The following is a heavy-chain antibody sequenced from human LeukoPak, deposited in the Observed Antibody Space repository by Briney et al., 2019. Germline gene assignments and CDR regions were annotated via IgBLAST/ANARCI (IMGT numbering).Heavy chain of an antibody. CDR1: GYTFIDYY. Sequence: ASVKVSCKASGYTFIDYYMHWVRQAPGQGLEWMGWINPKSGATSYEQKFQGRVTMTRDTSISTAFMEMSRLRSDDTAVFDCARGGPVLQERRADYWGQGTLVTVSS. J-gene: IGHJ4*02. D-gene: IGHD1-1*01. CDR3: ARGGPVLQERRADY. CDR2: INPKSGAT. V-gene: IGHV1-2*02.